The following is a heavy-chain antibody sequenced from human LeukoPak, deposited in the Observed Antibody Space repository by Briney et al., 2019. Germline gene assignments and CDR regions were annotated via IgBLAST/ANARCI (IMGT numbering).Heavy chain of an antibody. CDR1: GYSFTSYW. V-gene: IGHV5-51*01. CDR2: IYPGDSDT. Sequence: GESLKISCKGSGYSFTSYWIGWVRQMPGKGLEWMGIIYPGDSDTGYSPSFQGQVTISADKSISTAYLQWSSLKASDTAMYYCARPFYYDSSGFGYYFDYWGQGTLVTVSS. J-gene: IGHJ4*02. D-gene: IGHD3-22*01. CDR3: ARPFYYDSSGFGYYFDY.